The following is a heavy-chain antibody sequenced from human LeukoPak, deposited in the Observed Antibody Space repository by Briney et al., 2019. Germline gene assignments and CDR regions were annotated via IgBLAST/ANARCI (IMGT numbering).Heavy chain of an antibody. V-gene: IGHV3-23*01. D-gene: IGHD3-10*01. CDR3: ARSGFGSGIWFDP. J-gene: IGHJ5*02. CDR1: GFTFSSSA. CDR2: ISGSGGST. Sequence: GGSLRLSCAASGFTFSSSAMNWVRQAPGKGLQCVSAISGSGGSTYYADSVKGRFTISRDNSKNTLYLQMNSLRAEDTAVYYCARSGFGSGIWFDPWGQGTLVTVSS.